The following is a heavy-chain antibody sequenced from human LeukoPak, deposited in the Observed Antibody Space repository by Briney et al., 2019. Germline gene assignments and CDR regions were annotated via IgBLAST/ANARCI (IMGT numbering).Heavy chain of an antibody. CDR2: INPNSGGT. CDR1: GYTFIDYY. D-gene: IGHD3-22*01. J-gene: IGHJ5*02. CDR3: ARGTFSGYYQPNWFDP. Sequence: ASVKVSCKASGYTFIDYYMHWVRQAPGQGLEWMGWINPNSGGTNYAQKFQGRVTMTRDTSISTAYMQLSRLKSDDTAVYYCARGTFSGYYQPNWFDPWGQGTLVTVSS. V-gene: IGHV1-2*02.